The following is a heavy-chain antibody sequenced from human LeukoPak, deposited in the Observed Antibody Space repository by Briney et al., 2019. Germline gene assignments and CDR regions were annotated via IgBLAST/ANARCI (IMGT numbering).Heavy chain of an antibody. CDR1: GNSFGDYY. CDR3: ARLFGNYQNYFDY. J-gene: IGHJ4*02. V-gene: IGHV4-4*07. CDR2: IYTSGST. D-gene: IGHD1-7*01. Sequence: SETLSLTCTVSGNSFGDYYWSWIRQPAGKGLEWIGRIYTSGSTTYNPSLKSRVTISVDTSKNQFSLKLRSVTAADTAVYYCARLFGNYQNYFDYWGQGTLVTVSS.